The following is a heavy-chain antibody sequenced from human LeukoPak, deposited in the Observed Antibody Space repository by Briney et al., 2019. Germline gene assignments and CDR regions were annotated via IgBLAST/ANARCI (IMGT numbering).Heavy chain of an antibody. D-gene: IGHD6-19*01. Sequence: SVKVSCKAFGGSFSTSAVSWVRQAPGQGLECLGGVIPSLGTANYPRKFRGRVTISVDESTNTAYMELSSLRSDDTAVYYCARGGYSSGYHYWGQGTLVTVSS. CDR1: GGSFSTSA. CDR3: ARGGYSSGYHY. V-gene: IGHV1-69*13. J-gene: IGHJ4*02. CDR2: VIPSLGTA.